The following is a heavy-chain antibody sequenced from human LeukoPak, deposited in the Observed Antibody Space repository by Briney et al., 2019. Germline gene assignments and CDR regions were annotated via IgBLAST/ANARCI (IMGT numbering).Heavy chain of an antibody. D-gene: IGHD6-19*01. J-gene: IGHJ6*03. CDR3: ARHGRPYSSGWYRRHPHYYYYMDV. Sequence: NRGESLKISCKGSGYSFTSYWIGWVRQMPGKGLEWMGIIYPGDSDTRYSPSFQGQVTISADKSISTAYLQWSSLKASDTAMYYCARHGRPYSSGWYRRHPHYYYYMDVWGKGTTVTVSS. V-gene: IGHV5-51*01. CDR2: IYPGDSDT. CDR1: GYSFTSYW.